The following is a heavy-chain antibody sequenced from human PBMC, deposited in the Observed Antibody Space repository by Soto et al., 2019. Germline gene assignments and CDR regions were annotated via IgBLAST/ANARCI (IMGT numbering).Heavy chain of an antibody. CDR3: ARGSGYRRPYFDY. V-gene: IGHV3-33*01. Sequence: QVQLVESGGGVVQPGRSLRLSCAASGFTFSSYGIHWVRQAPGKGLEWVAVIWYDGSNKYYADSVKGRFTISRDNSKNTLYLQTNSLRAEDTAVYYCARGSGYRRPYFDYWGPGTLVTVSS. CDR2: IWYDGSNK. CDR1: GFTFSSYG. J-gene: IGHJ4*02. D-gene: IGHD3-22*01.